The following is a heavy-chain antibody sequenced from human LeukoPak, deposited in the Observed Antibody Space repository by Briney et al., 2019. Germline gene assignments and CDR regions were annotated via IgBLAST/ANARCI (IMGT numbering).Heavy chain of an antibody. Sequence: GESLKISCKGSGYSFTSYWIGWVRQMPGKGLEWMGIIYPGDSDTRYSPSFQGQVTISADKSFSTAYLQWSSLKASDTAMYYCARHGRVVVAASNYWGQGTLVTVSS. J-gene: IGHJ4*02. D-gene: IGHD2-15*01. CDR1: GYSFTSYW. CDR2: IYPGDSDT. V-gene: IGHV5-51*01. CDR3: ARHGRVVVAASNY.